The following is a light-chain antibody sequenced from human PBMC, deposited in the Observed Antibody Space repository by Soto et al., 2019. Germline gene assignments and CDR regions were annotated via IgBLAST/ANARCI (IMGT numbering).Light chain of an antibody. CDR3: VAWDDSLSGLV. Sequence: QSVLTQPPSASGTPGQRVITSCSGTSANIGDNFVCWYQHLPGMAPKLLIYSTDQRPSGVPDRFSGSKSGTSASLAISGLRSEDEADYYCVAWDDSLSGLVFGTGTKVNVL. CDR2: STD. CDR1: SANIGDNF. J-gene: IGLJ1*01. V-gene: IGLV1-47*02.